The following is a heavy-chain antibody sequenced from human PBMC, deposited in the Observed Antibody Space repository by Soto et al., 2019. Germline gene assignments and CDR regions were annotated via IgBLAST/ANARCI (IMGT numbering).Heavy chain of an antibody. CDR3: ARDISLGYYDFWSGSRNWFDP. V-gene: IGHV1-18*04. CDR2: ISAYNGNT. CDR1: GYTFTSYG. J-gene: IGHJ5*02. Sequence: GASVKVSCKASGYTFTSYGISWVRQAPGQGLEWMGWISAYNGNTNYAQKLQGRVTMTTDTSTSTAYMELRSLRSDDTAVYYCARDISLGYYDFWSGSRNWFDPWGQGTMVTVYS. D-gene: IGHD3-3*01.